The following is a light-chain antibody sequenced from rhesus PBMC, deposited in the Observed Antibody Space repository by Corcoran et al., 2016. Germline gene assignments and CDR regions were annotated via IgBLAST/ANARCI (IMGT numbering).Light chain of an antibody. CDR1: QSVSSY. Sequence: HVILTQSPATLSLSPGERATLSCRASQSVSSYLAWYQQKPGPAPNLLFYGASSRATGIPDRFSGSGVGTEFTLTISSLEPEDFAMYYCQKYSSLPFTFGPGTKLDIK. J-gene: IGKJ3*01. CDR2: GAS. CDR3: QKYSSLPFT. V-gene: IGKV3-53*02.